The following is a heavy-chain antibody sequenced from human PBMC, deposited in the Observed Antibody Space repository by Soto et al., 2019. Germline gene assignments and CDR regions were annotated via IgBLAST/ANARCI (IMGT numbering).Heavy chain of an antibody. J-gene: IGHJ4*02. CDR2: ISQSGNT. D-gene: IGHD6-6*01. V-gene: IGHV4-34*01. Sequence: SSETLSLTCSIYSGSFSGYYWSWIRQPPGKGPEWIGEISQSGNTNYSPSLKSRVSISIDTSKKQFSLNLASVSAADTAVYYCARAPKVSGSSQTRPDFWGQGTLVTVSS. CDR3: ARAPKVSGSSQTRPDF. CDR1: SGSFSGYY.